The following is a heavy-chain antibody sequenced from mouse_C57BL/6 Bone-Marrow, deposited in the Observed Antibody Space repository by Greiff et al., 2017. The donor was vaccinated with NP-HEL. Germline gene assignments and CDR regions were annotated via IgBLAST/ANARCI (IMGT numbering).Heavy chain of an antibody. D-gene: IGHD1-1*01. J-gene: IGHJ2*01. V-gene: IGHV2-3*01. CDR1: GFSLTSYG. Sequence: QVHVKQSGPGLVAPSQSLSITCTVSGFSLTSYGVSWVRQPPGKGLEWLGVIWGDGSTNYHSALIHRLSISKDNSKSQVILKLNSLQTDDTSTYYCAKRGGSSYEDYFDYWGQGTTLTVSS. CDR3: AKRGGSSYEDYFDY. CDR2: IWGDGST.